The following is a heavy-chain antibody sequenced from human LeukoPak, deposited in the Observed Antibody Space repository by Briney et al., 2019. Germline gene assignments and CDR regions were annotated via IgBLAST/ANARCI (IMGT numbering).Heavy chain of an antibody. Sequence: ASVKVSFKASGYTFTDYYVYWVRQAPGQGLEWMGWINPNTGGTSYAQKFQGRVTMTRDTSISTAYMELSRLRSDDTAVYYCARDSSGFSHWFDPWGQGTQVIVSS. CDR2: INPNTGGT. CDR1: GYTFTDYY. V-gene: IGHV1-2*02. D-gene: IGHD6-19*01. CDR3: ARDSSGFSHWFDP. J-gene: IGHJ5*02.